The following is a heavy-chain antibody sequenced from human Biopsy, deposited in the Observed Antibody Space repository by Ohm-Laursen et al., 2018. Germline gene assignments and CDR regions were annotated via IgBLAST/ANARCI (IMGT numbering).Heavy chain of an antibody. CDR1: GGSISNNNYY. CDR2: IFYRGST. V-gene: IGHV4-39*01. CDR3: ARDYDTSGYYYVS. Sequence: PPGTLSLTWTVSGGSISNNNYYWGWIRQPPGKGLEWIGSIFYRGSTHHKPSLKSRVNISVDTSKNQFSLKLNSVTAADTAVYYCARDYDTSGYYYVSWGQGTLVTVSS. D-gene: IGHD3-22*01. J-gene: IGHJ5*02.